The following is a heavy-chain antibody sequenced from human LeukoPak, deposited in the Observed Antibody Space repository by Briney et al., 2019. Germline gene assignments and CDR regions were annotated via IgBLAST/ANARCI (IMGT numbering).Heavy chain of an antibody. CDR1: GYSISSGYY. D-gene: IGHD3-16*01. CDR2: IYHSGST. CDR3: ARVHRGGGDY. V-gene: IGHV4-38-2*02. J-gene: IGHJ4*02. Sequence: PSETLSLTCTVSGYSISSGYYWGWIRQPPGKGLAWIGSIYHSGSTYYNPSLKSRVTISVDRSKNQFSLKLSSVTAADPAVYYCARVHRGGGDYWGQGTLVTVSS.